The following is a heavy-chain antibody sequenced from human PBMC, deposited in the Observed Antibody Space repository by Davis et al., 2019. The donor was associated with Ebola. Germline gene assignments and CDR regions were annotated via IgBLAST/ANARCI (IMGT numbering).Heavy chain of an antibody. CDR3: ARERFLEWSTFDP. Sequence: PSETLSLTCTVSGGSISSYYWSWIRQPPGKGLEWIGYIYYSGSTNYNPSLKSRVTISVDTSKNQFSLKLSSVTAADTAVYYCARERFLEWSTFDPWGQGTLVTVSS. J-gene: IGHJ5*02. CDR2: IYYSGST. V-gene: IGHV4-59*12. D-gene: IGHD3-3*01. CDR1: GGSISSYY.